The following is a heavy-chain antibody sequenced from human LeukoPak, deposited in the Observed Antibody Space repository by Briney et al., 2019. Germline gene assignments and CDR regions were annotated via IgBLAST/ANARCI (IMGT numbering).Heavy chain of an antibody. CDR3: ARPLRCFDWLFYY. D-gene: IGHD3-9*01. Sequence: SETLSLTCTVSGGSISSSSYYWGWIRQPPGKGLEWIGSIYYSGSTYYNPSLKSRVTISVDTSKNQFSLKLSSVTAADTAVYCCARPLRCFDWLFYYWGQGTLVTVSS. J-gene: IGHJ4*02. CDR2: IYYSGST. V-gene: IGHV4-39*01. CDR1: GGSISSSSYY.